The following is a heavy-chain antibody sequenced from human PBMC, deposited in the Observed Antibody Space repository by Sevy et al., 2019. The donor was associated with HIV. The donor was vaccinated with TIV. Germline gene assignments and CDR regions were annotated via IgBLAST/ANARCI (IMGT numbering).Heavy chain of an antibody. J-gene: IGHJ4*02. V-gene: IGHV3-33*03. CDR3: TKESLRGTYIRGDFDH. Sequence: GGSLRPSCSAFGFAFQTFGMHWVRQAPGKGPEWVAVISSDGINHNYADAVKGRFTISRDNSKNQVFLQMNSLRPNDTAVYFCTKESLRGTYIRGDFDHWGQGALVTVSS. CDR2: ISSDGINH. CDR1: GFAFQTFG. D-gene: IGHD3-10*02.